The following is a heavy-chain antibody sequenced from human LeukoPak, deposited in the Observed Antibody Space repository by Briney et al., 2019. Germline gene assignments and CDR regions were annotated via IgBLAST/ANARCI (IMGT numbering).Heavy chain of an antibody. V-gene: IGHV4-34*01. CDR2: INHSGST. J-gene: IGHJ5*02. CDR3: ARPITGTDYGGGNWFDP. D-gene: IGHD1-7*01. CDR1: GRSFSGYY. Sequence: SETLSLTCAVYGRSFSGYYWSWIRQPPGKGLEWIGEINHSGSTNYNPSLKSRVTISVDTSKNQFSLKLSSVTAADTAVYYCARPITGTDYGGGNWFDPWGQGTLVTVSS.